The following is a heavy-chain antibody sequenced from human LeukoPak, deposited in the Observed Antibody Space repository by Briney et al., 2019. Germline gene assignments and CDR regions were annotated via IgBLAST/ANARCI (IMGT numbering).Heavy chain of an antibody. J-gene: IGHJ5*02. CDR3: ARRSTVAGRGRFDP. D-gene: IGHD6-19*01. CDR1: GGSIRSTSYY. Sequence: SKTLSLTCTVSGGSIRSTSYYWGWIRQPPGKGLEWLGRVHYSGSTYDNPSLKRRVTISVDTSKNQFSLKLISVTAADTAVYYCARRSTVAGRGRFDPWGQGTLVTVSS. V-gene: IGHV4-39*01. CDR2: VHYSGST.